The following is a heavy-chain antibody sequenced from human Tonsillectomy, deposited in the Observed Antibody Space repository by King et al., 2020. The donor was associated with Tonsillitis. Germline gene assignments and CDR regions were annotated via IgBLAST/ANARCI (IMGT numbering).Heavy chain of an antibody. CDR2: IDPSDSYT. V-gene: IGHV5-10-1*03. D-gene: IGHD2-15*01. J-gene: IGHJ6*03. CDR3: ARLRKKQVADVYTHYYYYMDV. CDR1: GYSFTSYW. Sequence: VQLVETGAEVKKPGESLRISCKGSGYSFTSYWISWVRQMSGKGLEWMGRIDPSDSYTDYSPSFQGHVTLSTDKSISTAYLQWSSLKASDTAMYYCARLRKKQVADVYTHYYYYMDVWGKGTTVTVSS.